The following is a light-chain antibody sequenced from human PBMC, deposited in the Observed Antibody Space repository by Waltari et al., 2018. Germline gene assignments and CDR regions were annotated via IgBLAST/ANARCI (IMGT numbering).Light chain of an antibody. CDR1: KLGDKY. J-gene: IGLJ1*01. V-gene: IGLV3-1*01. CDR3: QAWDSSTFYV. CDR2: QDS. Sequence: SYELTQPPSVSVSPGQTASITCSGHKLGDKYACWYQQTPAQSPVLVIYQDSKRPSGIPERFSGSNSGNTATLTISGTQAMDEADYYCQAWDSSTFYVFGTGTKVTVL.